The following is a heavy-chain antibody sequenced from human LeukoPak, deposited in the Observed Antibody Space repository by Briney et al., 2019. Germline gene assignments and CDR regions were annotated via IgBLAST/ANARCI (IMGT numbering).Heavy chain of an antibody. CDR3: ATEISSIKKYSGSHPRDY. V-gene: IGHV1-24*01. D-gene: IGHD1-26*01. CDR2: FDTEDGET. Sequence: ASVKVSCKVSGYTLTELSMHWVRQAPGKGLGWMGGFDTEDGETIYAQKFQGRVTMTEDTSTDTAYMELSSLRSEDTAVYYCATEISSIKKYSGSHPRDYWGQRTLVTVSS. J-gene: IGHJ4*02. CDR1: GYTLTELS.